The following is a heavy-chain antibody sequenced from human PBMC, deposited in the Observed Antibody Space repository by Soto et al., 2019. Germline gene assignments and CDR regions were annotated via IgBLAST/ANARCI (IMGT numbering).Heavy chain of an antibody. CDR2: ISAYNGNT. J-gene: IGHJ6*02. V-gene: IGHV1-18*01. CDR1: GYTFTSYG. CDR3: ARDLGSRRCYYYCGMDV. Sequence: QVQLVQSGAEVKKPGASVKVSCKASGYTFTSYGISWVRQAPGQGLERMGWISAYNGNTKYAQKLQGRVTMTTDTSTSTAYMELRSVRSDDTAVYYCARDLGSRRCYYYCGMDVWDQVTTVTVSS. D-gene: IGHD7-27*01.